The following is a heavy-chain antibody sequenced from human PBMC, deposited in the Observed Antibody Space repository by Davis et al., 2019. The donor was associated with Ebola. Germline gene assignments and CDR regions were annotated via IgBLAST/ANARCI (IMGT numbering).Heavy chain of an antibody. J-gene: IGHJ4*02. D-gene: IGHD2-21*02. CDR2: ISGYNGNT. CDR3: ARAGRVVVTAMADY. CDR1: GYTFSSYG. Sequence: AASVKVSCKASGYTFSSYGINWVRQAPGQGLEWLGWISGYNGNTNYAQKLQGRVTMSTDTSTSTAYMKLRSLRSDDTAVYYCARAGRVVVTAMADYWGQGTLVTVSS. V-gene: IGHV1-18*01.